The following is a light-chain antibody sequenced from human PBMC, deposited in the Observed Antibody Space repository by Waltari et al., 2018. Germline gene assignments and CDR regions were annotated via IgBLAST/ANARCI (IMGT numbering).Light chain of an antibody. CDR2: GAV. CDR1: ESVTNN. Sequence: IIMPPSPATLSVSPGERATISCRASESVTNNLAWYQKRPGHPPRLLIHGAVTRATEIAARFTGSGSGTEFTLTISNLQSEDFAVYYCQQYNNWPITFGGGTKVEIK. V-gene: IGKV3-15*01. CDR3: QQYNNWPIT. J-gene: IGKJ4*01.